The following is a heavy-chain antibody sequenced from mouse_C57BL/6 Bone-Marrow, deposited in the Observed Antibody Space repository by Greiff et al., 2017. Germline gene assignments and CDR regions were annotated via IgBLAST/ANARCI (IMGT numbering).Heavy chain of an antibody. CDR3: TRGYGSLAWFAY. D-gene: IGHD1-1*01. V-gene: IGHV14-4*01. Sequence: VQLQQSGAELVRPGASVKLSCTASGFNIKDDYMHWVKQRPEQGLEWIGWIDPENGDTEYASKFQGKATITADTSSNTAYLQLSSLTSEDTAVYYCTRGYGSLAWFAYWGQGTLVTVSA. J-gene: IGHJ3*01. CDR2: IDPENGDT. CDR1: GFNIKDDY.